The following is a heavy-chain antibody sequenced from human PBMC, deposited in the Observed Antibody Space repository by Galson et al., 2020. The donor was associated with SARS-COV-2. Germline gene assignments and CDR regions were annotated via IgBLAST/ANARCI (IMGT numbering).Heavy chain of an antibody. CDR2: IKQDGSQK. D-gene: IGHD3-22*01. J-gene: IGHJ4*02. CDR3: ARGDYYDRSGYYPGY. V-gene: IGHV3-7*01. CDR1: GFTFSNFW. Sequence: GESLKISCGASGFTFSNFWMTWVRQAPGKGLEWVANIKQDGSQKFYVDSAKGRFTISRDNAKNSLYLQMNSLRAEDTAVYYCARGDYYDRSGYYPGYWGQGTLVTVSS.